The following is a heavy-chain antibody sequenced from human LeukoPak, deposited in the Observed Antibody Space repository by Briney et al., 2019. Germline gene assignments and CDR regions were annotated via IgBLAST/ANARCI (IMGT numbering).Heavy chain of an antibody. CDR1: GYTFTGYY. V-gene: IGHV1-2*02. J-gene: IGHJ5*02. D-gene: IGHD3-9*01. CDR3: ARPITIFSTNWFDP. Sequence: ASVKVSCKASGYTFTGYYMHWVRQAPGQGLEWMGWINPNSGGTNYAQKFQGRVTMTRDTSISTAYMELSRLRSDDTAVYYCARPITIFSTNWFDPWGQGTLVTVSS. CDR2: INPNSGGT.